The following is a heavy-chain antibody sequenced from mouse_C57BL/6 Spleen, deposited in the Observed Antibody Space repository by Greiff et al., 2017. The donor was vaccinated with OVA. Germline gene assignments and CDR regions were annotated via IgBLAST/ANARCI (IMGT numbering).Heavy chain of an antibody. V-gene: IGHV1-9*01. J-gene: IGHJ4*01. CDR3: ARSPYYYGSSYYAMDY. CDR1: GYTFTGYW. CDR2: ILPGSGST. D-gene: IGHD1-1*01. Sequence: QVQLQQSGAELMKPGASVKLSCKATGYTFTGYWIEWVKQRPGHGLEWIGEILPGSGSTNYNEKFKGKATFTADTSSNTAYMQLSSLTTEDSAIYYCARSPYYYGSSYYAMDYWGQGTSVTSPQ.